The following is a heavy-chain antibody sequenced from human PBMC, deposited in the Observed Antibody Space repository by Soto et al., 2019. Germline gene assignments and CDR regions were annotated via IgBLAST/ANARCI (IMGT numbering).Heavy chain of an antibody. CDR1: GFIVSTSY. Sequence: PGGSLRLSCAASGFIVSTSYMSWVRQAPGKGLEWVSIIHNDGSTYYADSVKGRFTVSRDDSKNTLYLEILSLRAEDTAVYYCARDSYTRYWGQGKLVTVSS. D-gene: IGHD4-4*01. CDR3: ARDSYTRY. CDR2: IHNDGST. V-gene: IGHV3-66*01. J-gene: IGHJ4*02.